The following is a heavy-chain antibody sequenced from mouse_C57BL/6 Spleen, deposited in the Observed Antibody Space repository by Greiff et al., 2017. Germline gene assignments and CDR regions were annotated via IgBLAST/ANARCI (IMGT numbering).Heavy chain of an antibody. CDR1: GYTFTGYN. V-gene: IGHV1-22*01. CDR3: ASLFITTVALGYFDY. D-gene: IGHD1-1*01. CDR2: INPNNGGT. Sequence: VQLQLSGPELVKPGASVKMSCKASGYTFTGYNMHWVKQSHGKGLEWIGYINPNNGGTSYNKKFKGKATLTVNKSSSTAYMELRSLTSEESAVYYCASLFITTVALGYFDYWGQGTTLTVSS. J-gene: IGHJ2*01.